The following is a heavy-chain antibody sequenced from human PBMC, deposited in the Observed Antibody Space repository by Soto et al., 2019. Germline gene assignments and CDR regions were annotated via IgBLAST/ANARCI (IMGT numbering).Heavy chain of an antibody. CDR2: MNPNSGNT. V-gene: IGHV1-8*01. Sequence: QVQLVQSGAEVKKPGASVKVSCKASGYTFTSYDINWVRQATGQGLEWMGWMNPNSGNTGYAQKFQGRVTMTRNTSISTAYMELSSLRSEDTAVYYCARSDIVVVVAAKDYYYYGMDVWGQGTTVTVSS. CDR1: GYTFTSYD. CDR3: ARSDIVVVVAAKDYYYYGMDV. D-gene: IGHD2-15*01. J-gene: IGHJ6*02.